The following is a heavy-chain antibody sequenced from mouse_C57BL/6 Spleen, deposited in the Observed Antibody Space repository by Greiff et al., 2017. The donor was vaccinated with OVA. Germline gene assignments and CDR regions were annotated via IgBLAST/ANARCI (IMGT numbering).Heavy chain of an antibody. D-gene: IGHD2-12*01. CDR2: INPNNGGT. CDR1: GYTFTDYY. CDR3: AREKGLYPYYFCY. J-gene: IGHJ2*01. Sequence: EVQLQQSGPELVKPGASVKISCKASGYTFTDYYMNWVKQSHGKSLEWIGDINPNNGGTSYNQKFKGKATLTVDKSSSTAYMKLRSLTSEDSAVYYCAREKGLYPYYFCYWGQGTTLTVSS. V-gene: IGHV1-26*01.